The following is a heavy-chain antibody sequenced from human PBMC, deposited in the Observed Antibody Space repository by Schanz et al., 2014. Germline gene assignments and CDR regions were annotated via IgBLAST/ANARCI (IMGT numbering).Heavy chain of an antibody. CDR1: GFTFSDYS. V-gene: IGHV3-48*02. CDR3: ARGQSSGFSYAEMAFDL. Sequence: EVQLVESGGDFVQPGGSLRLSCEVSGFTFSDYSMTWVRQPPGKGLEWVSYISGNSIFTYNAKSVRGRFTISRDNAKNSLYLQMNSLRDDDTAIYYYARGQSSGFSYAEMAFDLWGRGTRVSVSS. J-gene: IGHJ2*01. D-gene: IGHD3-22*01. CDR2: ISGNSIFT.